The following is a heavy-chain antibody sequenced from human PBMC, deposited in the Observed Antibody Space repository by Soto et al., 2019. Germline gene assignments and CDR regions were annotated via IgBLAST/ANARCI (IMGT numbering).Heavy chain of an antibody. J-gene: IGHJ4*02. Sequence: PGGSLRLSCAASGFTFSSYGMHWVRQAPGKGLEWVAVIWYDGSNKYYADSVKGRFTISRDNSKNTVYLQMNSLRAEDTAVYYCAKDVRGYGNGYFDYWGQGTLVTVSS. CDR1: GFTFSSYG. CDR3: AKDVRGYGNGYFDY. V-gene: IGHV3-33*06. CDR2: IWYDGSNK. D-gene: IGHD5-18*01.